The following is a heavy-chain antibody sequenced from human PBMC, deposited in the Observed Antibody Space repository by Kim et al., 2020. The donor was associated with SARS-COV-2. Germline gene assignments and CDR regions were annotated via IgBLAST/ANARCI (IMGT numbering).Heavy chain of an antibody. CDR3: ARGYFDWLLFFDY. D-gene: IGHD3-9*01. Sequence: GGSLRLSCAASGFTFSDYYMSWIRQAPGKGLEWVSYISSSGSTIYYADSVKGRFTISRDNAKNSLYLQMNSLRAEDTALYYCARGYFDWLLFFDYWGQGTLVTVSS. J-gene: IGHJ4*02. CDR2: ISSSGSTI. CDR1: GFTFSDYY. V-gene: IGHV3-11*01.